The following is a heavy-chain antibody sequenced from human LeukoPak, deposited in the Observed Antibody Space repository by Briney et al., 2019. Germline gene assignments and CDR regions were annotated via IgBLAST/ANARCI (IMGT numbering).Heavy chain of an antibody. CDR1: GDSISGYY. V-gene: IGHV4-59*01. CDR3: ARGWYSGSYRFDY. Sequence: PSGTLSLTCTVSGDSISGYYWSWIRQPPGKTLEWIGFIYYSGSTNYNPSLKSRVTISVDTSKNQFSLNLNPVTAADTAVYYCARGWYSGSYRFDYWGQGSLVTVSS. D-gene: IGHD1-26*01. CDR2: IYYSGST. J-gene: IGHJ4*02.